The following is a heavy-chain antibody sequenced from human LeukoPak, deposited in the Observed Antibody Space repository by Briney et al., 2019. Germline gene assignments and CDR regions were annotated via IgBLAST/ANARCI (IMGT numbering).Heavy chain of an antibody. CDR1: GGTFSSYA. J-gene: IGHJ5*02. D-gene: IGHD2-2*01. V-gene: IGHV1-69*05. CDR3: ARVGCSSTSCYDTLWFDP. Sequence: SVKVSCKATGGTFSSYAISWVRQAPGQGLEWMGRIIPIFGTANYAQKFQGRVTITTDESTSTAYMELSSLRSEDTAVYYCARVGCSSTSCYDTLWFDPWGQGTLVTVSS. CDR2: IIPIFGTA.